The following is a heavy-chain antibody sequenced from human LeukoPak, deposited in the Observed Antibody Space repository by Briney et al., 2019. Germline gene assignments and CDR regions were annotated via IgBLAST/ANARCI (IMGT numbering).Heavy chain of an antibody. CDR3: ARDGGGTNRWVWAYDY. Sequence: PGGSLRLSCAASGFSFSNYAMRGVRQAPGKGLEWVSVISGRGRSTYYADSVRGRFTISRDNSQNTLYLQVNSLSAEDTAVYYCARDGGGTNRWVWAYDYWGQGALVTVSS. CDR2: ISGRGRST. V-gene: IGHV3-23*01. J-gene: IGHJ4*02. D-gene: IGHD2-21*01. CDR1: GFSFSNYA.